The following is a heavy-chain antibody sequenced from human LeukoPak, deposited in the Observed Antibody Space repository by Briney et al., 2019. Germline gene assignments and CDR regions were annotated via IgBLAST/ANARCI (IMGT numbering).Heavy chain of an antibody. Sequence: SETLSLTCTVSGYSISSGYYWGWIRQPPGKGQEWIGSIYHSGSTYYNPSLKSRVTISVDTSKNQFSLKLSSVTAADTAVYYCARDSGFLGDYYYYMDVWGKGTTVTVSS. CDR2: IYHSGST. CDR3: ARDSGFLGDYYYYMDV. V-gene: IGHV4-38-2*02. J-gene: IGHJ6*03. CDR1: GYSISSGYY. D-gene: IGHD3-16*01.